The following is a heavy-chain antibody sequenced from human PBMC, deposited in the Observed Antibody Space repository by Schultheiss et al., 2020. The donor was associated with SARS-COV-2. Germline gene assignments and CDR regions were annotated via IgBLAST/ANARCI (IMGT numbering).Heavy chain of an antibody. CDR1: GYTFTSYG. CDR3: AAVGRSGGGWFDP. V-gene: IGHV1-69*13. Sequence: SVKVSCKASGYTFTSYGISWVRQAPGQGLEWMGGIIPIFGTANYAQKFQGRVTITADESTSTAYMELSSLRSEDTAVYYCAAVGRSGGGWFDPWGQGTLVTVSS. J-gene: IGHJ5*02. CDR2: IIPIFGTA. D-gene: IGHD3-3*01.